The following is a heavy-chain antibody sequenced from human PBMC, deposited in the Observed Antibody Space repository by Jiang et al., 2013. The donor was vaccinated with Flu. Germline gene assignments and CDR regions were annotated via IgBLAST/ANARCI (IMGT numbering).Heavy chain of an antibody. V-gene: IGHV4-59*01. Sequence: GSGLVKPSETLSLTCTVSGGSISSYYWSWIRQPPGKGLEWIGFIFYSGSTNYNPSLKSRVTMSVDTSKNQFSLNLKSVTAADTAVYYCARETIAARYFDYWGHGTLLTVSS. CDR3: ARETIAARYFDY. CDR1: GGSISSYY. J-gene: IGHJ4*01. D-gene: IGHD6-6*01. CDR2: IFYSGST.